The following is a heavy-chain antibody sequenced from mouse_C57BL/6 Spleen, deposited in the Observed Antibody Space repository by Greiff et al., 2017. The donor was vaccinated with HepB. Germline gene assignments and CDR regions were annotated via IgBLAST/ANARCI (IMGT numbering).Heavy chain of an antibody. V-gene: IGHV5-16*01. CDR2: INYDGSST. Sequence: EVKLVEPEGGLVQPGSSMKLSCTASGFTFSDYYMAWVRQVPEKGLEWVANINYDGSSTYYLDSLKSRFIISRDNANNILYLQMSSLKSEDTATYYCARDENYEGAMDYWGQGTSVTVSS. CDR1: GFTFSDYY. D-gene: IGHD1-1*01. J-gene: IGHJ4*01. CDR3: ARDENYEGAMDY.